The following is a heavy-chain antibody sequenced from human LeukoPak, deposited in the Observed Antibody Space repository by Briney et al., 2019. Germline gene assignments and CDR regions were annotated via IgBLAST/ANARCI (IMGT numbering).Heavy chain of an antibody. CDR2: ISLNRGSI. V-gene: IGHV3-9*01. D-gene: IGHD2-2*01. CDR1: GFTFDDYA. J-gene: IGHJ4*02. Sequence: PGGSLRLSSAASGFTFDDYAMHCGRQAPGKGLEWGSGISLNRGSIGYEEYVQGRFTISRDNAKNSLYLQMHSLRAEDTALYYCAKARYQLLWDYFDYWGQGTLVTVSS. CDR3: AKARYQLLWDYFDY.